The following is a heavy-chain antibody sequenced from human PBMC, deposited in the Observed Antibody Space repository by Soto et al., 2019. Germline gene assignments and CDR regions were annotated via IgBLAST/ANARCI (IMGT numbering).Heavy chain of an antibody. CDR2: ISAYNGNT. D-gene: IGHD3-10*01. CDR1: GYTFTSYG. Sequence: ASVKVSCEACGYTFTSYGISWVRQAPGQGLEWMGWISAYNGNTNYAQKLQGRVTMTTDTSTSTAYMELRSLRSDDTAVYYCARDDTMVRGFDYWGQGTLVTVSS. V-gene: IGHV1-18*01. J-gene: IGHJ4*02. CDR3: ARDDTMVRGFDY.